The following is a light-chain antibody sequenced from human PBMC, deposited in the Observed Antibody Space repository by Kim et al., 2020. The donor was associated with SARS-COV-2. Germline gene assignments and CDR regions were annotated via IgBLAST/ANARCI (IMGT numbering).Light chain of an antibody. CDR3: CSYAGRYTSV. Sequence: GQSVTISCTGTSSDVGGYHYVSWYQHHPGKAPKLIIYYVSKRPSGVPDRFSGSKSGNTASLTVSGLQAEDDADYYCCSYAGRYTSVFGGGTQLTVL. CDR2: YVS. V-gene: IGLV2-11*01. J-gene: IGLJ2*01. CDR1: SSDVGGYHY.